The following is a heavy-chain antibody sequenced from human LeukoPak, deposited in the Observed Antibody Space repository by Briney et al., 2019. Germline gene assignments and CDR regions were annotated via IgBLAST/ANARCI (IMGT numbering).Heavy chain of an antibody. CDR3: ARIRDGYNDAFDI. Sequence: ASVKVSCNASGYTFTNYYIHWVRQAPGQGLEWMGLINPDGGNTNYAQNFQGRVTMTRDTSTSTIYMELSSLRSEDTAIYYCARIRDGYNDAFDIWGQGTMVTVSS. J-gene: IGHJ3*02. CDR2: INPDGGNT. CDR1: GYTFTNYY. D-gene: IGHD5-24*01. V-gene: IGHV1-46*01.